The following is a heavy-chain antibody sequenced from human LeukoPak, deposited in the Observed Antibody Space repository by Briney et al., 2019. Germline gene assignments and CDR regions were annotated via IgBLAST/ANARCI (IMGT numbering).Heavy chain of an antibody. CDR1: GYTFIDYY. J-gene: IGHJ3*02. CDR3: ARKVEFLDALDT. D-gene: IGHD1-1*01. V-gene: IGHV1-2*02. CDR2: MNPNSGGT. Sequence: ASVKVSCKASGYTFIDYYMHWVRQAPGRGLEWMGWMNPNSGGTNYAQKFEGRVTMTRDTSISTAYMELSRLKSDDTAVYYCARKVEFLDALDTWGQGTMVTVSS.